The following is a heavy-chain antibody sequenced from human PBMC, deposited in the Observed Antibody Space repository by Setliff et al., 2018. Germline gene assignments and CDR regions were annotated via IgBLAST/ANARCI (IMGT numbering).Heavy chain of an antibody. CDR3: ARRRGSGSFVNWFDP. D-gene: IGHD3-10*01. CDR1: GYSFTRYW. Sequence: GESLKISCKGSGYSFTRYWIGWVRQMPGKGLEWMGIIYAGDSDTRYSPSFQGQVTISADKSISTAYLQWSSLKASDTAMYYCARRRGSGSFVNWFDPWGQGTLVTVSS. CDR2: IYAGDSDT. J-gene: IGHJ5*02. V-gene: IGHV5-51*01.